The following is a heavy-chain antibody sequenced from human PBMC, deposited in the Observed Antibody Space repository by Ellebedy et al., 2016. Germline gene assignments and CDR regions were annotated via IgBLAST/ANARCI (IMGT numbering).Heavy chain of an antibody. D-gene: IGHD2-2*01. V-gene: IGHV1-18*01. Sequence: ASVKVSXXASGYTFTSYGISWVRQAPGQGLEWMGWISAYNGNTNYAQKLQGRVTMTTDTSTSTAYMELRSLRSDDTAVYYCARVRARTCSSTSCQPFDAFDIWGQGTMVTVSS. CDR3: ARVRARTCSSTSCQPFDAFDI. J-gene: IGHJ3*02. CDR1: GYTFTSYG. CDR2: ISAYNGNT.